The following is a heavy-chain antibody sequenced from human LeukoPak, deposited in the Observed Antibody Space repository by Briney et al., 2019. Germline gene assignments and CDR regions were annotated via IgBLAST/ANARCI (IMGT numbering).Heavy chain of an antibody. V-gene: IGHV4-30-4*01. CDR1: GGSISSGDYY. Sequence: SETLSLTCTVSGGSISSGDYYWRWIRQPPGKGLEWIGYIYYSGSTYYNPSLKSRVTISVDTSKNQFSLKLSSVTAADTAVYYCARGVGGNWNDVTFDYWGQGTLVTVSS. CDR3: ARGVGGNWNDVTFDY. J-gene: IGHJ4*02. D-gene: IGHD1-20*01. CDR2: IYYSGST.